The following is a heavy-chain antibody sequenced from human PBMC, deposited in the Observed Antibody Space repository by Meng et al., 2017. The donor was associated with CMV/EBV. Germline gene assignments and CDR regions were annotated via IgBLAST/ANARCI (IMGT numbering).Heavy chain of an antibody. D-gene: IGHD4-17*01. J-gene: IGHJ6*02. CDR2: ISSSSSYI. CDR3: ARYGYGDYYYYGMDV. Sequence: GGSLRLSCAASGFTFSSYSMNWVRQAPGKGLEWVSSISSSSSYIYYADSVKGRFTISRDNAKNSLYLQMNSLRAEDTAVYYCARYGYGDYYYYGMDVWGQGTTVTVSS. V-gene: IGHV3-21*04. CDR1: GFTFSSYS.